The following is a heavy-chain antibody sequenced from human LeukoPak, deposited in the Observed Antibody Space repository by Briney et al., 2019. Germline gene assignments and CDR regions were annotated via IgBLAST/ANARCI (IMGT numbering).Heavy chain of an antibody. Sequence: ASVKVSCKASGGTFSSYTISWVLQAPGQGLEWMGRIIPILGIANYAQKFQGRVTITADKSTSTAYMELSSLRSEDTAVYYCAREGDRRGHSGTGLLIGYWGQGTLVTVSS. CDR2: IIPILGIA. V-gene: IGHV1-69*04. CDR3: AREGDRRGHSGTGLLIGY. CDR1: GGTFSSYT. D-gene: IGHD6-13*01. J-gene: IGHJ4*02.